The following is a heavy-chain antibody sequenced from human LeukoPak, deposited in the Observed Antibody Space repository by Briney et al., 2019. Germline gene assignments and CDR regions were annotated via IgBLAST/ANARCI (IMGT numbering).Heavy chain of an antibody. CDR1: GFTFSNYG. CDR3: AKDRPDPEYYYGSGSYCRDY. D-gene: IGHD3-10*01. J-gene: IGHJ4*02. Sequence: GGSLRLSCAASGFTFSNYGMSWVRQAPRKGLEWVSAISGSGGSTHYADSVKGRFTISRDNSKNTLYLQMNSLRAEDTAVYYCAKDRPDPEYYYGSGSYCRDYWGQGTLVTVSS. V-gene: IGHV3-23*01. CDR2: ISGSGGST.